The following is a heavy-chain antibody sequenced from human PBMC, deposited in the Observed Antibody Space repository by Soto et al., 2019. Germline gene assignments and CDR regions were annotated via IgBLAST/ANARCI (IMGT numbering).Heavy chain of an antibody. D-gene: IGHD2-2*01. Sequence: QVQLVQSGAEVKEPGSSVKVSCKATGDLFNHYAFNWVRQAPGQGLEWMGRISPLFSTTNYAQKFQGRVTIVAEELTTIVYLEVSNLESEDTAMYYCAASSSVAAAVYFKFWGQGTLVTVSP. CDR3: AASSSVAAAVYFKF. J-gene: IGHJ4*02. CDR2: ISPLFSTT. CDR1: GDLFNHYA. V-gene: IGHV1-69*01.